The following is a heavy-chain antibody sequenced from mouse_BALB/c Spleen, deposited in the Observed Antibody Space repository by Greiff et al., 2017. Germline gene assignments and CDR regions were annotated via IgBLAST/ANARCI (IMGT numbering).Heavy chain of an antibody. D-gene: IGHD1-1*01. CDR3: ARSGRYGSSAMDY. V-gene: IGHV1-39*01. J-gene: IGHJ4*01. CDR1: GYSFTDYI. Sequence: VQLQQTGPELVKPGASVKISCKASGYSFTDYIMLWVKQSHGKSLEWIGNINPYYGSTSYNLKFKGKATLTVDKSSSTAYMQLNSLTSEDSAVYYCARSGRYGSSAMDYWGQGTSVTVSS. CDR2: INPYYGST.